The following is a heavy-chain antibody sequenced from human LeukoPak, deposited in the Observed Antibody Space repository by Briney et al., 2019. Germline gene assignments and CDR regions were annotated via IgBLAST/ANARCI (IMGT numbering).Heavy chain of an antibody. Sequence: PSETLSLTCTVSGGSISSYYWSWIRQPPGKGLEWIGYIYYSGSTNYNPSLKSRVTISVDTSKNQFSLKLSSVTAADTAVYYCARTADHFFDYWGQGTLVTVSS. J-gene: IGHJ4*02. D-gene: IGHD1-14*01. CDR3: ARTADHFFDY. V-gene: IGHV4-59*08. CDR2: IYYSGST. CDR1: GGSISSYY.